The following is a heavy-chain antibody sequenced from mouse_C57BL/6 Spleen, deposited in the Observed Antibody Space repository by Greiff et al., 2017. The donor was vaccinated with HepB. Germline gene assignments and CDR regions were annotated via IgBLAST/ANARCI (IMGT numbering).Heavy chain of an antibody. D-gene: IGHD2-4*01. CDR1: GYTFTSYW. Sequence: QVQLQQPGAELVKPGASVKMSCKASGYTFTSYWITWVKQRPGQGLEWIGDIYPGSGSTNYNEKFKSKATLTVDTSSSTAYMQLSSLTSEDSAVYYCSRKGDYDLASYCAMDYWGQGTSVTVSS. J-gene: IGHJ4*01. CDR3: SRKGDYDLASYCAMDY. V-gene: IGHV1-55*01. CDR2: IYPGSGST.